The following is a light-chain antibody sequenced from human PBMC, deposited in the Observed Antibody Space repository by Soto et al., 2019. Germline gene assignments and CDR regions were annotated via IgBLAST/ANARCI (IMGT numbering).Light chain of an antibody. CDR2: AAS. V-gene: IGKV1-9*01. Sequence: IQLTQSPSSLSASVGDRVTITCRASQGISNFLAWYKQKPGKAPKLLIYAASTLQSGVPSRSSGSGSGTDFIPPIISLQPEDFSTYYCQQLESYPSTFGGGTKVEIK. J-gene: IGKJ4*01. CDR1: QGISNF. CDR3: QQLESYPST.